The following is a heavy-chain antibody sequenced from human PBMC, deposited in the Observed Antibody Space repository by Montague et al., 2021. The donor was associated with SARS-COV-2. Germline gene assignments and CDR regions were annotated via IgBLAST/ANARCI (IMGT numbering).Heavy chain of an antibody. CDR2: VKESGST. V-gene: IGHV4-34*01. CDR3: ARGARTGGNYEVWRGYYRSPLDD. J-gene: IGHJ4*02. Sequence: SETLSLTCAVYGGSFSGYYWSWIRQPPGKGLEWIGEVKESGSTNYIPSLQSRVAISVATSKNPFSLKLRSVTAADTAVYFCARGARTGGNYEVWRGYYRSPLDDWGQGTLVTVSS. D-gene: IGHD3-3*01. CDR1: GGSFSGYY.